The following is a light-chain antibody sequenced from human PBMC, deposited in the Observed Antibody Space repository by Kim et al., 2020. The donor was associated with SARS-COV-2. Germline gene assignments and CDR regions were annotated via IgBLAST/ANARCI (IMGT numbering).Light chain of an antibody. CDR3: QQYDSSLWT. V-gene: IGKV3-20*01. CDR1: QSVSSSY. Sequence: SPGERAPLSCRASQSVSSSYLVWYQQKPGQAPRLLIYGASSRATGIPDRFSGSGSGTDFTLTISRLEPEDFAVYYCQQYDSSLWTFGQGTKVDIK. CDR2: GAS. J-gene: IGKJ1*01.